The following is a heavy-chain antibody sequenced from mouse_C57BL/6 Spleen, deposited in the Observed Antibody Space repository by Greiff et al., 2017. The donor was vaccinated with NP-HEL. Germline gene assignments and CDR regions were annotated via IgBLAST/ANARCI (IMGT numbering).Heavy chain of an antibody. D-gene: IGHD4-1*01. V-gene: IGHV2-4*01. CDR2: IWSGGST. CDR3: AKNGKDWVYYYAMDY. Sequence: QVQLKESGPGLVQPSQSLTITCTVSGFSLTSYGVHWVRQPPGKGLEWLGVIWSGGSTDYNAAFISRLSISKDNSKSQVFFKMNSLQADDTAIYYCAKNGKDWVYYYAMDYWGQGTSVTVSS. J-gene: IGHJ4*01. CDR1: GFSLTSYG.